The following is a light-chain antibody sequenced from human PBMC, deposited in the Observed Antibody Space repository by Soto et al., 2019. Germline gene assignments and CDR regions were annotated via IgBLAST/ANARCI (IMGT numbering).Light chain of an antibody. Sequence: DIQMTQSPSTLSASVGDRVTISRRASQTISNWLAWYQQKPGKAPKLLIYDASSLESGVPSRFSGSGSGTEFTLTISSLQPEDFATYYCQKYNSYSEAFGQGTKVDIK. CDR1: QTISNW. J-gene: IGKJ1*01. CDR2: DAS. CDR3: QKYNSYSEA. V-gene: IGKV1-5*01.